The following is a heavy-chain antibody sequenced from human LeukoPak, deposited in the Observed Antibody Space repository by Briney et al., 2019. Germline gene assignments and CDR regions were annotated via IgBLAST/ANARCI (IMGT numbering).Heavy chain of an antibody. V-gene: IGHV4-59*01. Sequence: SETLSLTCTVSGGSISSYYWSWIRQPPGKRLEWIGYIYYSGSTNYNPSLKSRVTISVDTSKNQFSLKLSSVTAADTAVYYCARDLLQLTGTSMIPYNWFDPWGQGTLITVSS. CDR1: GGSISSYY. D-gene: IGHD7-27*01. J-gene: IGHJ5*02. CDR2: IYYSGST. CDR3: ARDLLQLTGTSMIPYNWFDP.